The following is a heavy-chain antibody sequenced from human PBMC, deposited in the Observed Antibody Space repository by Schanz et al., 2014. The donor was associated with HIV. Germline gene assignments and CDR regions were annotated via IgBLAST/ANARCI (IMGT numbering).Heavy chain of an antibody. CDR1: GFSFGGYA. V-gene: IGHV3-9*01. D-gene: IGHD6-19*01. CDR2: INWNSAGI. Sequence: EVQLVESGGGLVQPGRSLRLSCAASGFSFGGYAMHWVRQRPGKGLEWVSGINWNSAGIVYADSVKGRFTISRDSAKNSLHLQMYSLRPEDTAFYYCAKDKGMTVAGIDSWGQGTLVTVSS. J-gene: IGHJ4*02. CDR3: AKDKGMTVAGIDS.